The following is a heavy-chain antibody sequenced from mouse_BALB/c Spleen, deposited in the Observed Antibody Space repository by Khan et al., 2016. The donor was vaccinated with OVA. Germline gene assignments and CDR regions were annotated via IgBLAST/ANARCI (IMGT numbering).Heavy chain of an antibody. V-gene: IGHV3-8*02. CDR3: ARTTYNYAFAY. Sequence: EVQLQESGPSLVQPSQTLSLTCSFTCDFITSGFWSWVRKFPGNKLEYMGYMIYSGYTYYNPSLKGRFSITRHTSKYQYYRHLNSVTTEDTVPYHGARTTYNYAFAYWGRGALVTVSA. CDR1: CDFITSGF. J-gene: IGHJ3*01. D-gene: IGHD2-12*01. CDR2: MIYSGYT.